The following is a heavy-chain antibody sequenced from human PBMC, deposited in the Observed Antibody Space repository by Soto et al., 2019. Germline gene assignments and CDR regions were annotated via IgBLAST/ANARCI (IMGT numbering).Heavy chain of an antibody. J-gene: IGHJ5*02. V-gene: IGHV3-9*01. D-gene: IGHD3-10*01. CDR1: GFTFDDYA. CDR2: ISWNSGSI. CDR3: AKLLYGSGSFNWFDP. Sequence: EVQLVESGGGLVQPGRSLRLSCAASGFTFDDYAMHWVRQAPGKGLEWVSGISWNSGSIGYADSVKGRFTISRDNAKNSLYLQMNSLRAEDTAVYYCAKLLYGSGSFNWFDPWGQGTLVTVSS.